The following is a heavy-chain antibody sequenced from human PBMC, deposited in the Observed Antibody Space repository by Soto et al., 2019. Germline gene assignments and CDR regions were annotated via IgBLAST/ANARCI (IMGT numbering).Heavy chain of an antibody. CDR3: ARTSIADYEKSGLYRHFDY. J-gene: IGHJ4*02. V-gene: IGHV3-30*14. CDR1: GFIFTNYP. D-gene: IGHD2-8*01. CDR2: ISYDGKNE. Sequence: QVQLVESGGDVVQPGRSLTLSCAASGFIFTNYPMHWVRQAPGRGPQWVAVISYDGKNEYYADSVKGRFTISRDSSKNTLYLHMNSLRAEDTAVYFCARTSIADYEKSGLYRHFDYWGQGTLVTVSP.